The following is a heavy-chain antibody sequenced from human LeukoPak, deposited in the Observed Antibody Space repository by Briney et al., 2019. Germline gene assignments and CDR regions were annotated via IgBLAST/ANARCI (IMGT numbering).Heavy chain of an antibody. CDR3: AKRGRAEYSYGHFDY. D-gene: IGHD5-18*01. CDR1: GFTFSSFA. J-gene: IGHJ4*02. Sequence: GGSLRLSCAASGFTFSSFAMTWVRQAPGKGLEWVSGFDGNGPNTYYADSVKGRWTISRDNSRNTLYLEMNSLRPEDTAVYYCAKRGRAEYSYGHFDYWGQGTLVTVSS. CDR2: FDGNGPNT. V-gene: IGHV3-23*01.